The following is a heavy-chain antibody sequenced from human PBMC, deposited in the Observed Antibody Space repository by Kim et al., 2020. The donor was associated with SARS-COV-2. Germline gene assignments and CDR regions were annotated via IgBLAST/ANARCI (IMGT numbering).Heavy chain of an antibody. CDR3: ARDWGDYGPEEPSDY. CDR1: GFTFSSYW. CDR2: INSDGSST. J-gene: IGHJ4*02. D-gene: IGHD4-17*01. V-gene: IGHV3-74*01. Sequence: GGSLRLSCAASGFTFSSYWMHWVRQAPGKGLVWVSRINSDGSSTSYADSVKGRFTISRDNAKNTLYLQMNSLRAEDTAVYYCARDWGDYGPEEPSDYWGQGTLVTVSS.